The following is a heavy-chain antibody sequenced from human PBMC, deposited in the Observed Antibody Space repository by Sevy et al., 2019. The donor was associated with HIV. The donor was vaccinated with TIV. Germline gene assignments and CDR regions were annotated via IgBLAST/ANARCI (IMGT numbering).Heavy chain of an antibody. J-gene: IGHJ4*02. CDR1: GFTFSGSA. D-gene: IGHD3-9*01. CDR2: IRSRVNSHET. V-gene: IGHV3-73*01. Sequence: GGSLRLSCTASGFTFSGSAMHWVRQASGKGLEWVGRIRSRVNSHETADAASVKGRITISRDDSENTAFLQMSSLKTEHTAVYYCTASIKTDVLRYFDWLEEPPPDHWGQGTLVTVSS. CDR3: TASIKTDVLRYFDWLEEPPPDH.